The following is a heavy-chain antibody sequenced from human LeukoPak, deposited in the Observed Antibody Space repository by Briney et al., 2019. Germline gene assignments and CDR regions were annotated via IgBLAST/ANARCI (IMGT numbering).Heavy chain of an antibody. J-gene: IGHJ6*02. Sequence: SETLSLTCTVSGGSFSSGSYYWSWIRQPPGKGLDWIVFIYYSGSSNYDPSLKSRVTTSVDTSKNQFSLKLSSVTAADTAVYYCARAGYCSSTSCPSDYYYGMDVWGQGTTVTVSS. CDR2: IYYSGSS. V-gene: IGHV4-61*01. CDR1: GGSFSSGSYY. D-gene: IGHD2-2*01. CDR3: ARAGYCSSTSCPSDYYYGMDV.